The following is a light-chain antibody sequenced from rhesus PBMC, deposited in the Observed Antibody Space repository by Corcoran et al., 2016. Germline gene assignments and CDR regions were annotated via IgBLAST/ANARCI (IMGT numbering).Light chain of an antibody. J-gene: IGKJ4*01. CDR3: QHGYGTPLT. CDR1: ENVNNY. V-gene: IGKV1-74*01. CDR2: KAS. Sequence: DIQMTQSPSSLSASVGDRVTITCRASENVNNYLTWYQQKPGKAPNLLIYKASTLQSGVPSRFSGSGAGTDYTFTISSLQPEDGATYYCQHGYGTPLTFGGGTKVEIK.